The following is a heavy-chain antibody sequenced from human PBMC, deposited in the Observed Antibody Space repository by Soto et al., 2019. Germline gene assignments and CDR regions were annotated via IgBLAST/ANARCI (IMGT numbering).Heavy chain of an antibody. J-gene: IGHJ4*02. D-gene: IGHD2-21*02. Sequence: SETLSLTCAVSGGSISSSNWWSWVRQPPGKGLEWIGEIYHSGSTNYNPSLKSRVTISVDKSKSQFSLKLSSVTAADTAVYYWARGRIQSPGVTAIGARENSFAYWGQGTLAPVSS. V-gene: IGHV4-4*02. CDR2: IYHSGST. CDR1: GGSISSSNW. CDR3: ARGRIQSPGVTAIGARENSFAY.